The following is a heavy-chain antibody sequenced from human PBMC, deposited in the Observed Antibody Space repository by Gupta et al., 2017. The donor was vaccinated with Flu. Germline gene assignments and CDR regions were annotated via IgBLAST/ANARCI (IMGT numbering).Heavy chain of an antibody. V-gene: IGHV1-8*01. D-gene: IGHD3-3*01. J-gene: IGHJ6*02. Sequence: WMNPNSGNTGYAQKFQGRVTMTRNTSISTAYMELSSLRSEDTAVYYCARVGASYYDFWSGYYSYYYYGMDVWGQGTTVTVSS. CDR3: ARVGASYYDFWSGYYSYYYYGMDV. CDR2: MNPNSGNT.